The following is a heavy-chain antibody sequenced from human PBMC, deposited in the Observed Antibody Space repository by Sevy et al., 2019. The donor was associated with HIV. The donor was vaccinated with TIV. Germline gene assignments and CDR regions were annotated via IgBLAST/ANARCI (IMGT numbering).Heavy chain of an antibody. CDR3: VQAGNYDFWSGTHDY. CDR2: ISSNGGST. Sequence: GGSLRLSCSASGFTFSNYAMHWVRQSPGKGLQYVSAISSNGGSTYYPASVKGGFTISRDNSKNALYLQMSSLRPEETALYYCVQAGNYDFWSGTHDYWGQGTLVTVSS. CDR1: GFTFSNYA. J-gene: IGHJ4*02. D-gene: IGHD3-3*01. V-gene: IGHV3-64D*06.